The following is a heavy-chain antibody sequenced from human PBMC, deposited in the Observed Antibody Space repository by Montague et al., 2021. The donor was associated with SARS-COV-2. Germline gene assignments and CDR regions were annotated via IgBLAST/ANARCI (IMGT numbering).Heavy chain of an antibody. V-gene: IGHV4-39*01. D-gene: IGHD1-1*01. CDR1: GGAISTSSFH. Sequence: SETLSLTCTVSGGAISTSSFHWGWVRQSPGKGLEWIATIYFSGSAYYNPSLKSRVSISIDTSKNKVSLQLTSVTAADTAVYCCARHAPFSDNYRRYPFNFDFWGQGTLVTVSS. CDR3: ARHAPFSDNYRRYPFNFDF. CDR2: IYFSGSA. J-gene: IGHJ4*02.